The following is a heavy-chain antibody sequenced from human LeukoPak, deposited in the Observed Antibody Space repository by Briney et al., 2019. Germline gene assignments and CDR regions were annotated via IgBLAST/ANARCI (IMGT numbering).Heavy chain of an antibody. D-gene: IGHD1-26*01. CDR1: VFTVSSNY. CDR2: IYSGGST. J-gene: IGHJ4*02. Sequence: PGGSLRLSCAASVFTVSSNYMSWVRQAPGKGLEWVSVIYSGGSTYHADSVKGRFTISRDNSKNTLYLQMNSLRVEDTAVYYCGGSGSYYPLFDYWGQGTLVTVSS. V-gene: IGHV3-66*02. CDR3: GGSGSYYPLFDY.